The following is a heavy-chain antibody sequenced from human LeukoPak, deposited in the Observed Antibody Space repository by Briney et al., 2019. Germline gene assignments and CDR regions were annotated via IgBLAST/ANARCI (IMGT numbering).Heavy chain of an antibody. CDR2: IWYDGTKQ. CDR1: GFTFSSYG. CDR3: ARDKEGPFSGTYGILDY. V-gene: IGHV3-33*01. J-gene: IGHJ4*02. Sequence: GGSLRLSCAASGFTFSSYGIHWVRQAPGKGLEWVALIWYDGTKQYYADSVKGRFTISRDNSRNTLYLEMNSLRAEDTAMYYCARDKEGPFSGTYGILDYWGQGTLVTVSS. D-gene: IGHD3-10*01.